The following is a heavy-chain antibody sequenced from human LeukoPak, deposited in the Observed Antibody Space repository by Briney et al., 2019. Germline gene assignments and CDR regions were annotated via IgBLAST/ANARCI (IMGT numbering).Heavy chain of an antibody. CDR3: VKDKSPNDYYYYGMDV. CDR1: GITFSSYA. CDR2: ISTNGGST. Sequence: PGGSLRLSCSASGITFSSYAMHWVRQALGKGLEYVSTISTNGGSTYYADSVKGRFTISRDNSKNTLYLRMSSLRAEDTAVYHCVKDKSPNDYYYYGMDVWGQGTTVTVSS. V-gene: IGHV3-64D*06. J-gene: IGHJ6*02.